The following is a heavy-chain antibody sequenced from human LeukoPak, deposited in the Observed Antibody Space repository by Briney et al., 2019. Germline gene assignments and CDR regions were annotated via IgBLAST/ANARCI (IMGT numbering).Heavy chain of an antibody. CDR2: ITADSGTT. CDR1: GFTFSTKS. J-gene: IGHJ4*02. V-gene: IGHV3-48*01. Sequence: GGSLRLSCAVSGFTFSTKSMNWVRQAPGKGLEWVSYITADSGTTYYADSVKGRFTISRHNSKNTLYLQMNSLRAEDTAVYYCARGGSLEWLLYGYYFDYWGQGTLVTVSS. D-gene: IGHD3-3*01. CDR3: ARGGSLEWLLYGYYFDY.